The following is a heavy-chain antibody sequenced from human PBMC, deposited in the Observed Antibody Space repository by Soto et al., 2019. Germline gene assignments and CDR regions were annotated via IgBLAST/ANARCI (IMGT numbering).Heavy chain of an antibody. V-gene: IGHV5-51*01. D-gene: IGHD1-26*01. CDR1: GYSFTKYW. CDR3: ARGGSTGSYSSFDS. Sequence: ESLKISCEGSGYSFTKYWIGWVRQLPGKGLEWMGIIYPGDSHTTYSPSFQGQVTISADKSISTAYLQWSSLKASDTAMYYCARGGSTGSYSSFDSWGQGTLVTVSS. CDR2: IYPGDSHT. J-gene: IGHJ4*02.